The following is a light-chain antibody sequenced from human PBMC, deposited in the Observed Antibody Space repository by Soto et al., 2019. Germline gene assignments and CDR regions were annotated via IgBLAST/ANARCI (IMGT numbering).Light chain of an antibody. CDR3: QQANTSPLT. V-gene: IGKV1-12*01. Sequence: DIQMTQSPSSVSAFAGDTVTITCRASQDISGWLAWYQHKPGEAPKLLIFAASRLLSGVPARFSRPGTWTDFTLSISSLQPEDAATYFCQQANTSPLTFGGGTKVEIK. J-gene: IGKJ4*01. CDR2: AAS. CDR1: QDISGW.